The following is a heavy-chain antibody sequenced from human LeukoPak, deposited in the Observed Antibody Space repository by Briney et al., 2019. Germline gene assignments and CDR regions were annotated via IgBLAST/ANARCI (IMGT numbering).Heavy chain of an antibody. CDR2: IYHSGST. CDR1: VYSISSDYY. V-gene: IGHV4-38-2*02. D-gene: IGHD6-19*01. Sequence: PSETLSLTCAVSVYSISSDYYWGWIRQPPGKGLEWIGTIYHSGSTYYNPSLKSRVTISVDTSNNQFSLKLSSVTAADTAVYYCARDGSSGWSGWFDPWGQGTLVTVSS. CDR3: ARDGSSGWSGWFDP. J-gene: IGHJ5*02.